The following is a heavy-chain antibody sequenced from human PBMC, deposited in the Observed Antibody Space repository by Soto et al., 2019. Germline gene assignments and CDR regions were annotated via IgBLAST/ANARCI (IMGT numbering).Heavy chain of an antibody. Sequence: QVQLVQSGAEVKKPGSSVKVSCKASGGTFSSYVINWVRQAPGQGLEWMGGIIPALGAANYAENFQGRVTITADGFMNTAYMELTSLRSDDTAMYYCASVRRFLEWFPGWGQGTLVTVSS. CDR1: GGTFSSYV. V-gene: IGHV1-69*11. CDR2: IIPALGAA. CDR3: ASVRRFLEWFPG. D-gene: IGHD3-3*01. J-gene: IGHJ4*02.